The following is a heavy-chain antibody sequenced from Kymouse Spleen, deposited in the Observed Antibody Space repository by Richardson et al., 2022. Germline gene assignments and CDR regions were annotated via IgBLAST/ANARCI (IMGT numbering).Heavy chain of an antibody. V-gene: IGHV4-61*01. CDR2: IYYSGST. CDR1: GGSVSSGSYY. J-gene: IGHJ5*02. D-gene: IGHD3-9*01. CDR3: ARGELRYFDWLNWFDP. Sequence: QVQLQESGPGLVKPSETLSLTCTVSGGSVSSGSYYWSWIRQPPGKGLEWIGYIYYSGSTNYNPSLKSRVTISVDTSKNQFSLKLSSVTAADTAVYYCARGELRYFDWLNWFDPWGQGTLVTVSS.